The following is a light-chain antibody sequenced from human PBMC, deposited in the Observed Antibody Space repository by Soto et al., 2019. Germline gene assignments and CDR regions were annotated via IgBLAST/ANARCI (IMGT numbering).Light chain of an antibody. V-gene: IGKV3-20*01. CDR1: QSVSSSY. Sequence: EIVLTQSPGTLSLSPGGRATLSCRASQSVSSSYLAWYQQKPGQAPRLLIYGASSRATGIPDRFSGSGSGTDFTLTISRLEPEDFAVYYCQQYGSPFTFGGGTKVDIK. CDR3: QQYGSPFT. J-gene: IGKJ4*01. CDR2: GAS.